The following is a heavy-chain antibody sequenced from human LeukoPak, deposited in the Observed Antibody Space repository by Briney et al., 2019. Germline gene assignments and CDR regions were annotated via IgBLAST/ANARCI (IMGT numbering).Heavy chain of an antibody. J-gene: IGHJ6*02. CDR3: ARLDQGVTLSCYYYYGMDV. Sequence: VESLNIYCQGSGYGFTSYWMGWVRQTPGKGLGWMGVIHSGDSDTRYTPPLQGQFTISADKPITTAYLQWSSLKASNTAMYYSARLDQGVTLSCYYYYGMDVWGQGTTVTVSS. D-gene: IGHD5-18*01. CDR2: IHSGDSDT. V-gene: IGHV5-51*01. CDR1: GYGFTSYW.